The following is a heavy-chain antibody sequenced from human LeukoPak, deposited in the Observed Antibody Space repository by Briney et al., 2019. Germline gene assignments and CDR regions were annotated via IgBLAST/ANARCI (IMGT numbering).Heavy chain of an antibody. D-gene: IGHD6-19*01. V-gene: IGHV3-30*18. CDR3: VKEQAEFYFDY. CDR2: ISRDGTKD. J-gene: IGHJ4*02. Sequence: WVAIISRDGTKDYYAESVKGRFSVSRDNSKNTLHLQMNSLRAEDTAVYYCVKEQAEFYFDYWGQGTLVSVSS.